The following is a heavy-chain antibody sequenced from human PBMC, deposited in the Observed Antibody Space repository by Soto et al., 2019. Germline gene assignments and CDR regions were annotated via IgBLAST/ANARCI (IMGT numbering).Heavy chain of an antibody. D-gene: IGHD2-2*01. CDR3: ARVVGSCSSTPCYPSYFDY. Sequence: PGGSLRLSCAASGFTFSDYWMTWVRQAPGKGLEWVANIKEDVNEKYCVDSVKGRFTISRDNAKTSLYLQMNSLRAEDTAVYHCARVVGSCSSTPCYPSYFDYWGQGTLVTVSS. J-gene: IGHJ4*02. CDR2: IKEDVNEK. CDR1: GFTFSDYW. V-gene: IGHV3-7*01.